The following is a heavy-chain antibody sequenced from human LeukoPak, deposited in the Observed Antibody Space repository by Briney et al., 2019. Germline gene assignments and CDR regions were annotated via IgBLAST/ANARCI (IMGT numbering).Heavy chain of an antibody. V-gene: IGHV4-38-2*02. CDR1: GYSISSGYY. Sequence: SETLSLTCTVSGYSISSGYYWGWIRQPPGKGLEWIGGIYHSGSTYYNPSLKSRVTISVDTSKNQFSLKLSSVTAADTAVYYCARGHDSSGWEYYYYYYYMDVWGKGTTVTVSS. J-gene: IGHJ6*03. D-gene: IGHD3-22*01. CDR2: IYHSGST. CDR3: ARGHDSSGWEYYYYYYYMDV.